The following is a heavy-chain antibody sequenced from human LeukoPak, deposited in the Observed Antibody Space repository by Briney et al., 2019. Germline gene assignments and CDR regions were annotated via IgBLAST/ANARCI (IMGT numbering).Heavy chain of an antibody. D-gene: IGHD5-18*01. CDR3: ARVGYSYVINDWSRTGLGAYPTKYHYHMDV. J-gene: IGHJ6*03. Sequence: PETLSLTCAVYGGSFSDYYWSWIRHPPGKGLECIAETSLSGSTNYIPSLKSRVTLSVDTSKNQFSLKLSSVTAADTAVYFCARVGYSYVINDWSRTGLGAYPTKYHYHMDVWDKGTTVTVSS. CDR2: TSLSGST. V-gene: IGHV4-34*01. CDR1: GGSFSDYY.